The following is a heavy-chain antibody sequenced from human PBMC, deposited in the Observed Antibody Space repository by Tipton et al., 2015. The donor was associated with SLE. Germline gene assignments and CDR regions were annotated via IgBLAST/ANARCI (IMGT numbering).Heavy chain of an antibody. CDR1: GFTFSSYA. J-gene: IGHJ3*02. CDR3: AKEVLSNSWAAFDI. CDR2: VSSVGGST. V-gene: IGHV3-23*01. D-gene: IGHD6-13*01. Sequence: SLRLSCTASGFTFSSYAMSWVRQAPGKGLEWVSAVSSVGGSTYYADSVKGRFTISRDNSKNALWLQMNRLGPEDTAVYLCAKEVLSNSWAAFDIWGQGTMLTVSS.